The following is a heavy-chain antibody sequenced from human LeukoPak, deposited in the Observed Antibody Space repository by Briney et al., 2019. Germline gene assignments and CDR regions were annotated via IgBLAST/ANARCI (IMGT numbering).Heavy chain of an antibody. CDR2: IGISGVTT. Sequence: GGSLRLSCAASGFTFSTYCMSWVRQAPGKGLEWVSGIGISGVTTYYAASVKGRFTLSRENSRNTLYLQMNSLRAEDTAVYYCARDLHEYYFDYWGQGTLVTVSS. J-gene: IGHJ4*02. CDR3: ARDLHEYYFDY. CDR1: GFTFSTYC. V-gene: IGHV3-23*01.